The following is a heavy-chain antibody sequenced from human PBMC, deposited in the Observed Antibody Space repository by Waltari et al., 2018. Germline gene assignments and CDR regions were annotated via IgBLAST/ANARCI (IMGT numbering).Heavy chain of an antibody. Sequence: EVQLVQSGAEVKKPGESLKISCKGSGYSFTRYWIGGWPQMPGNGLEWMGILYPCDSDTRYSPSFQGQVTISADKSISTACLQWSSLKASDTAMYYCARLYSSGCYPIDYWGQGTLVTVSS. J-gene: IGHJ4*02. V-gene: IGHV5-51*01. D-gene: IGHD6-19*01. CDR1: GYSFTRYW. CDR2: LYPCDSDT. CDR3: ARLYSSGCYPIDY.